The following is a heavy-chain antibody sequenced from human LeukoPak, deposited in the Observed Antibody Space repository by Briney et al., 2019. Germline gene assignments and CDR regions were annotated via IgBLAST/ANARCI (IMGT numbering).Heavy chain of an antibody. J-gene: IGHJ6*02. Sequence: GGSLRLSCAASGFTFSSYSMNWVRQAPGKGLEWVSSISSSSNYVFYADSVKGRITISRDDAKNSLYLQINSPRAEDTAVYYCARDPRGAAGTYGMDVWGQGTTVTVSS. D-gene: IGHD6-13*01. CDR3: ARDPRGAAGTYGMDV. CDR2: ISSSSNYV. V-gene: IGHV3-21*01. CDR1: GFTFSSYS.